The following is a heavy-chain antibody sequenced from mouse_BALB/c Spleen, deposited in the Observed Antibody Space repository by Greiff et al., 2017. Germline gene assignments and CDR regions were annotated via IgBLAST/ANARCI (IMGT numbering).Heavy chain of an antibody. Sequence: EVQLVESGPELVKPGASVKVSCKASGYSFTDYNMYWVKQSPGKSLEWIGYIDPYNGGTSYNQKFKGKATLTVDKSSSTAFMHLNSLTSEDSAVYYCAREWDYDGSSYGWFAYWGQGTLVTVSA. CDR3: AREWDYDGSSYGWFAY. V-gene: IGHV1S135*01. CDR1: GYSFTDYN. D-gene: IGHD1-1*01. J-gene: IGHJ3*01. CDR2: IDPYNGGT.